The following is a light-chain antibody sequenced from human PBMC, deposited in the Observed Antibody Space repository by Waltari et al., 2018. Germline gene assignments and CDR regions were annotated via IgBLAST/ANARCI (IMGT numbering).Light chain of an antibody. CDR2: ANT. V-gene: IGLV1-40*01. CDR1: SSNIGTGHD. CDR3: QSYDSSLSGRV. Sequence: QSVLTQPPSVSGAPGQRVIISCTGRSSNIGTGHDVHWYQQLPGTAPKLLSSANTKRPSGVPDRFSASKSGTSAPLAITGLQAEDEADYYCQSYDSSLSGRVFGGGTKLTVL. J-gene: IGLJ3*02.